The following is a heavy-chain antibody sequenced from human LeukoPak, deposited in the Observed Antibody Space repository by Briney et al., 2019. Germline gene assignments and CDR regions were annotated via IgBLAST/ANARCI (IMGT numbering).Heavy chain of an antibody. CDR2: ISAYNGNT. Sequence: ASVKVSCKASGYTFTSYGISWVRQAPGQGLEWMGWISAYNGNTNYAQKLQGRVTMTTDTSTSTACMELRSLRSDDTAVYYCARCGGYSSSWYGGWFDPWGQGTLVTVSS. V-gene: IGHV1-18*01. J-gene: IGHJ5*02. CDR1: GYTFTSYG. D-gene: IGHD6-13*01. CDR3: ARCGGYSSSWYGGWFDP.